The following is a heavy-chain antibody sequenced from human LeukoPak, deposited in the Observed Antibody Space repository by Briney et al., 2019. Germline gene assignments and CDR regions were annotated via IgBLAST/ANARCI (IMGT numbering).Heavy chain of an antibody. Sequence: SETLSLTCTVSGGSISSANYYWGWIRQPSGKGLEWIGSVYNSGSTYYNPSFKSRVIVSLHMSQNQFSLRLTSVTAADTAVYYCASSRYVSWFDPWGQGTLVTVSS. CDR3: ASSRYVSWFDP. V-gene: IGHV4-39*07. D-gene: IGHD5-12*01. J-gene: IGHJ5*02. CDR1: GGSISSANYY. CDR2: VYNSGST.